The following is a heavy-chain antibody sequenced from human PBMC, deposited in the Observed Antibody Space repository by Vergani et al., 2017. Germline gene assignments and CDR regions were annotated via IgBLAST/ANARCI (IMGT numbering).Heavy chain of an antibody. CDR1: GHNFNRYT. Sequence: QVHLVQSGAEVKEPGSSLRVSCKDSGHNFNRYTFSWVRQAPGRGLEWIGRIIPLSRITNYADKFLDRVAIIADESANTVYMELSSLRSEDTAVYYCARAGITMLRGVMWYGMDVWGQGTTVTVSS. CDR2: IIPLSRIT. D-gene: IGHD3-10*01. J-gene: IGHJ6*02. V-gene: IGHV1-69*13. CDR3: ARAGITMLRGVMWYGMDV.